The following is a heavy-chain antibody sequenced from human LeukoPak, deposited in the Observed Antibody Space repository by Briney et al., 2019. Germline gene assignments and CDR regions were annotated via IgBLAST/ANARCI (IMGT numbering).Heavy chain of an antibody. Sequence: PGRSLRLSCAASGFTFCSYGMHWVRQAPGKGLEWVAVISYDGSNKYYADSVKGRFTISRDNSKNTLYLQMNSLRAEDTAVYYCAKGRGSGRVRHYYYYGMDVWGQGTTVTVSS. CDR3: AKGRGSGRVRHYYYYGMDV. CDR2: ISYDGSNK. V-gene: IGHV3-30*18. CDR1: GFTFCSYG. D-gene: IGHD3-10*01. J-gene: IGHJ6*02.